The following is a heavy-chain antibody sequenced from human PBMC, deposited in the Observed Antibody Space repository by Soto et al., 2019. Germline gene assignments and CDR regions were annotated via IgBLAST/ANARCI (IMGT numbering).Heavy chain of an antibody. CDR2: ISYDGSNK. V-gene: IGHV3-30*18. Sequence: GGSLRLSCAASGFTFSSYGMHWVRQAPGKGLEWVAVISYDGSNKYYADSVKGRFTISRDNSKNTLYLQMNSLRAEDTAVYYCAKDQRDYYYGMDVWGQGTTVTVSS. J-gene: IGHJ6*02. CDR1: GFTFSSYG. CDR3: AKDQRDYYYGMDV.